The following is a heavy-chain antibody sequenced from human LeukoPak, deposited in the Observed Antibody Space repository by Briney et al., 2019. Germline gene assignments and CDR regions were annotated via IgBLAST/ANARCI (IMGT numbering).Heavy chain of an antibody. CDR1: GGSISSYY. CDR2: IYYSGST. Sequence: PSETLSLTCTVSGGSISSYYWSWIRQPPGKGLEWIGYIYYSGSTNYNPSLKSRVTISVDTSKNQFSLKLSSVTAADTAVYYCARESEQQQGYYYYYMDVWGKGTTVTVSS. CDR3: ARESEQQQGYYYYYMDV. V-gene: IGHV4-59*01. D-gene: IGHD6-13*01. J-gene: IGHJ6*03.